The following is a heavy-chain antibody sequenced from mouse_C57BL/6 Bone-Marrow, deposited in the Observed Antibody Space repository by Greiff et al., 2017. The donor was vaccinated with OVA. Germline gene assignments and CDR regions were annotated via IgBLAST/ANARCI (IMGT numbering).Heavy chain of an antibody. J-gene: IGHJ3*01. Sequence: EVQLVESGGGLVQPGGSLKLSCAASGFTFSDYGMAWVRQAPRKGPEWVAFISNLAYSINYDDTVKGRFTISIENAKNTLYLELSSLRSEDTAMYYCARGYYSTRVAYWGQGTLVTVSA. CDR3: ARGYYSTRVAY. D-gene: IGHD2-5*01. V-gene: IGHV5-15*01. CDR1: GFTFSDYG. CDR2: ISNLAYSI.